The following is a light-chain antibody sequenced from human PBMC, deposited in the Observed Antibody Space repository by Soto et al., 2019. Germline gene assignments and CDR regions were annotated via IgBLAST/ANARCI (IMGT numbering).Light chain of an antibody. V-gene: IGLV1-47*01. CDR3: AASDDILSGVV. J-gene: IGLJ2*01. Sequence: QAVVTQPPSASGTPGQRVSISCSGSSSNIGSNYVYWYQQLPGTVPQLLIYRNSERPSGVPDRFSGSKSGTSASLAISGLRSEDEADYYCAASDDILSGVVFGGGTKLTVL. CDR1: SSNIGSNY. CDR2: RNS.